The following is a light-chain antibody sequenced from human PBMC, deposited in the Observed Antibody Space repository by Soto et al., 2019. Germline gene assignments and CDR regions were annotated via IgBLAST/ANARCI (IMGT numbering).Light chain of an antibody. CDR1: SSDVDNYNN. J-gene: IGLJ1*01. CDR2: DVN. Sequence: QSALTQPRSVSGSPGQSVTISCTRTSSDVDNYNNVSWYQQHPGKAPKLLIYDVNKRPSGVPYRFSGPKSGNTASLTISGLQAGDEADYFCCSYAGTYTRVFGTGTKLTVL. CDR3: CSYAGTYTRV. V-gene: IGLV2-11*01.